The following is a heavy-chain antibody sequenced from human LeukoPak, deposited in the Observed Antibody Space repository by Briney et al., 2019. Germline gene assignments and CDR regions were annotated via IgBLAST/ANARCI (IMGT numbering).Heavy chain of an antibody. D-gene: IGHD3-10*01. V-gene: IGHV3-74*01. J-gene: IGHJ5*02. CDR1: GFTFTSYW. Sequence: GGSLRLSCAGSGFTFTSYWMHWVRQAPGKGLVWVSRINSDGSTTDYADSVKGRFTISRDSAKNTLYLQMNSLRVEDTAVYYCARGKLNWFDPWGQGTLVTVSS. CDR2: INSDGSTT. CDR3: ARGKLNWFDP.